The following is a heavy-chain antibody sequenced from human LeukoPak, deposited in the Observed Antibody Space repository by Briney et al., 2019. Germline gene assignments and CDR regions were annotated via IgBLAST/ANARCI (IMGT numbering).Heavy chain of an antibody. J-gene: IGHJ3*02. CDR3: TTDSPYYYDSSYNAFDI. D-gene: IGHD3-22*01. Sequence: VGSLRLPCAASGFTFSNAWKSWVRQAPGKGLEWIGRIKSKTDGGTTDYAAPVKGRFTISRDDSKNTLYLQMNSLKTEDTAVYYCTTDSPYYYDSSYNAFDIWGQGTMVTVSS. V-gene: IGHV3-15*01. CDR1: GFTFSNAW. CDR2: IKSKTDGGTT.